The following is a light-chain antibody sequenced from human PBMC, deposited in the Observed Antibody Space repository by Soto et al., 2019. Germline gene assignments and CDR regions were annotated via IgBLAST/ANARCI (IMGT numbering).Light chain of an antibody. CDR2: GAS. J-gene: IGKJ2*01. V-gene: IGKV3-15*01. CDR3: QQYNNWPPT. Sequence: EIVMTQSPAPLSVSPGERATLSCRASQSVSGNFAWYQQKPGQAPRLHIYGASTRATGIQTWFGGSGSGTELTLTIRSLQSEDFEVYYCQQYNNWPPTFGQGNKLEIK. CDR1: QSVSGN.